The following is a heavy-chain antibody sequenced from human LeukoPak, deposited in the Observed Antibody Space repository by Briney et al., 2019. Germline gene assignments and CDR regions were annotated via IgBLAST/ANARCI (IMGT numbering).Heavy chain of an antibody. V-gene: IGHV4-39*07. CDR2: IHYSGST. J-gene: IGHJ4*02. D-gene: IGHD2-2*01. Sequence: PSETLSLTCTVSGGSISSSSYYWGWIRQPPGKGLEWIGSIHYSGSTNYNPSLKSRVTISVDTSKNQFSLKLSSVTAADTAVYYCAKARLIVVVPAAMLHWGQGTLVTVSS. CDR3: AKARLIVVVPAAMLH. CDR1: GGSISSSSYY.